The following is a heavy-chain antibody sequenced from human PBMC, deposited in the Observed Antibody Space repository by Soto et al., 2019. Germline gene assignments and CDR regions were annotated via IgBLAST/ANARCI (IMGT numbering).Heavy chain of an antibody. V-gene: IGHV3-7*01. CDR1: GFTFSSYY. Sequence: ESGGGLVQPGGSLRLSCAASGFTFSSYYMSWVRQAQGKGLEWVTNVNGDGSEKYYVDSVNGRFTVSRDNPTNSLYLQMPSLRAEDTAVYYCAKWGGAGSDYCGQGTLDTVAS. J-gene: IGHJ4*02. CDR3: AKWGGAGSDY. CDR2: VNGDGSEK. D-gene: IGHD1-26*01.